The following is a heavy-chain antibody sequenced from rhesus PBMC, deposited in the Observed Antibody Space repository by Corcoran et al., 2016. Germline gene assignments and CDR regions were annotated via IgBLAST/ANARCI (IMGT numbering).Heavy chain of an antibody. D-gene: IGHD4-17*01. CDR2: ISYKGSS. CDR3: ARQVTTSNRFDV. V-gene: IGHV4-127*01. Sequence: QVQLQESGPGLVKPSETLSLTCAVSGYSISSGYGGSWISQPPGKGLGWIGYISYKGSSYSTPSLKRLVTISLETSKNQFSLKLSSVTAAATAVYYCARQVTTSNRFDVWGPGVLVTVSS. J-gene: IGHJ5-1*01. CDR1: GYSISSGYG.